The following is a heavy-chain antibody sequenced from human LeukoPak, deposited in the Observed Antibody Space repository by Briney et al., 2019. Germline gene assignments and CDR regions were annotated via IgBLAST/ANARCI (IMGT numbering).Heavy chain of an antibody. Sequence: GGSLRLSCAASGFTFSSYSMNWVRQAPGKGLEWVSSISSSSSYIYYADSVKGRFTISRDNAKNSLCLQMNSLRAEDTAVYYCARERTYYYDSSGYYAGAFDIWGQGTMVTVSS. CDR2: ISSSSSYI. CDR1: GFTFSSYS. V-gene: IGHV3-21*01. D-gene: IGHD3-22*01. J-gene: IGHJ3*02. CDR3: ARERTYYYDSSGYYAGAFDI.